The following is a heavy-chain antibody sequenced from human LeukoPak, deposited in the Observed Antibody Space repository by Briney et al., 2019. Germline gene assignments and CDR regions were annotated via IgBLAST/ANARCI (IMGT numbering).Heavy chain of an antibody. CDR3: ARGVVVTATPAEYFQH. CDR2: IIPIFGTA. D-gene: IGHD2-21*02. Sequence: SVKVSCKASGGTFSSYAISWVRQAPGQGLEWMGGIIPIFGTANYAQKFQGRVTITADKSTSTAYMELSSLRSEDTAVYYCARGVVVTATPAEYFQHWGQSTLVTVSS. J-gene: IGHJ1*01. V-gene: IGHV1-69*06. CDR1: GGTFSSYA.